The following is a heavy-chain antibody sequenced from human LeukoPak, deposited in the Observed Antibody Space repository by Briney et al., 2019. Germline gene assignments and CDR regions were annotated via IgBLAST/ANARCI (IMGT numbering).Heavy chain of an antibody. V-gene: IGHV4-59*01. CDR2: IYYSGST. CDR3: ARGESSGHYLR. D-gene: IGHD3-22*01. Sequence: SETLSLTCTVSGGSIRSYYWSWIRQPPGKGLEWIGYIYYSGSTNYNPSLKSRVTISVDTSKNQFSLKLSSVTAADTAVYFCARGESSGHYLRWGQGTLVTVSS. CDR1: GGSIRSYY. J-gene: IGHJ4*02.